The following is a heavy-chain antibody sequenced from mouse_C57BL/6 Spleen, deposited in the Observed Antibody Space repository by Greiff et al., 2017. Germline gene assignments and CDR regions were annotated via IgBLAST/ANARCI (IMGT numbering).Heavy chain of an antibody. V-gene: IGHV1-80*01. Sequence: QVQLQQSGAELVKPGASVKISCKASGYAFSSYWMNWVKQRPGKGLEWIGQIYPGDGDTNYNGKFKGTATLTADKSSSTAYMQLSSLTSEDSAVYFCARYPVVATPYRYFDVWGTGTTVTVSS. D-gene: IGHD1-1*01. J-gene: IGHJ1*03. CDR3: ARYPVVATPYRYFDV. CDR2: IYPGDGDT. CDR1: GYAFSSYW.